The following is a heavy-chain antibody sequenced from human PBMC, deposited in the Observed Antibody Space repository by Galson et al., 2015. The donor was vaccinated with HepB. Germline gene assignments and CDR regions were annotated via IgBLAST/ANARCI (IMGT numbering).Heavy chain of an antibody. CDR1: GYTLTSYG. D-gene: IGHD3-3*01. CDR2: ISAYNGNT. Sequence: SVKVSCKASGYTLTSYGISWVRQAPGQGLEWMGWISAYNGNTNYAQKLQGRVTMTTDTSTSTAYMELRSLRSDDTAVYYCARDLGILEWLWWTRVSSPGDYYGMDVWGQGTTVTVSS. J-gene: IGHJ6*02. V-gene: IGHV1-18*01. CDR3: ARDLGILEWLWWTRVSSPGDYYGMDV.